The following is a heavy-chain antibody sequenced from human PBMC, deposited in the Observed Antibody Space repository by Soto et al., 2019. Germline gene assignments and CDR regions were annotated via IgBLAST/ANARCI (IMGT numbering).Heavy chain of an antibody. CDR1: GGSISSGGCC. Sequence: SETLSLTCTVSGGSISSGGCCWSWIRHHPGKGMEWIGEIYYSGSTYYNPSLKSRVTISVDKSKNQFSLKLSSVTAADTAVYYCARGIQLWPITYYFDYWGQGTLVTVSS. V-gene: IGHV4-61*08. D-gene: IGHD5-18*01. CDR3: ARGIQLWPITYYFDY. J-gene: IGHJ4*02. CDR2: IYYSGST.